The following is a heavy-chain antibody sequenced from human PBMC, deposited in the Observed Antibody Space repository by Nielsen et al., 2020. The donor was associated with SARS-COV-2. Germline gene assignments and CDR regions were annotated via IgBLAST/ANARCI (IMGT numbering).Heavy chain of an antibody. Sequence: GESLKISCKGSGHSFTSYWIGWVRQMPGKGLEWMGIIYPGDSDTRYSPSFQGQVTISADKSISTAYLQWSSLKASGTAMYYCARGARYYYYYMDVWGKGTTVTVSS. CDR1: GHSFTSYW. J-gene: IGHJ6*03. CDR3: ARGARYYYYYMDV. CDR2: IYPGDSDT. V-gene: IGHV5-51*01.